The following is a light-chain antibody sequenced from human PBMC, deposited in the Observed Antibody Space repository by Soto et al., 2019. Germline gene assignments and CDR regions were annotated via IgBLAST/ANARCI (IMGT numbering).Light chain of an antibody. V-gene: IGKV3-15*01. CDR3: QQYKNWPPEYT. Sequence: EIVMTQSPATLSVSLGERATLSCRASQSIGTSLAWYQQTPGQAPRLLIYHASTRATGIPARFSGSGSGTEFTLTISSLQSEDFALYYCQQYKNWPPEYTFGQGTKLDIK. J-gene: IGKJ2*01. CDR2: HAS. CDR1: QSIGTS.